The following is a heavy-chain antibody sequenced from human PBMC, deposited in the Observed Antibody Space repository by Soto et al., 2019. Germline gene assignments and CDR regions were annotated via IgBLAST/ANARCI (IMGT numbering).Heavy chain of an antibody. D-gene: IGHD3-22*01. CDR2: IDPSDSYT. CDR1: GYSFTSYW. J-gene: IGHJ4*02. V-gene: IGHV5-10-1*01. Sequence: PGESLKISCKGSGYSFTSYWISWVRQMPGKGLEWMGRIDPSDSYTNYSPSFQGHVTISADKSISTAYLQWSSLKASDTAMYYCARQGITYYYDSSGYDYWGQGTLVTVSS. CDR3: ARQGITYYYDSSGYDY.